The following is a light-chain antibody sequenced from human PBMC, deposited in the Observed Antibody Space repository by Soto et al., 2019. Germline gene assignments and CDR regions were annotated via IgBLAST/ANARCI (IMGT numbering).Light chain of an antibody. Sequence: EIVLTQSPDTLALSPGERATLSCRASQSVTSNYLAWYQQKPGQAPRLLIFGISSKATGIPDRFSGSGFGTDFTLTIARLEPEDFAVYSCQQYGSSYAFGQGTKLEIK. V-gene: IGKV3-20*01. J-gene: IGKJ2*01. CDR1: QSVTSNY. CDR2: GIS. CDR3: QQYGSSYA.